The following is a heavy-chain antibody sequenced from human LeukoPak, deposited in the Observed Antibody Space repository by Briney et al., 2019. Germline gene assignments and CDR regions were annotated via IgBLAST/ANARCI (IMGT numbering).Heavy chain of an antibody. CDR1: GESLSGYF. CDR2: INHRGTT. Sequence: PSETLSLTCVVNGESLSGYFWSWIRQSPGTGLEGIGEINHRGTTNYNPCLTSRVTISQDTSKNQFSLRLTSVTAADTAIYYCARLFWSGPYSHYGLDVWGQGTTATVSS. V-gene: IGHV4-34*01. D-gene: IGHD3-3*01. J-gene: IGHJ6*02. CDR3: ARLFWSGPYSHYGLDV.